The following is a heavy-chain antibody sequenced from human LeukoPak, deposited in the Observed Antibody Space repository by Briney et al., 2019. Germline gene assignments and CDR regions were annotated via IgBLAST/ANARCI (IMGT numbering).Heavy chain of an antibody. Sequence: RASVKVSCKVSGYNLTELSMHWVRQAPGKGLEWMGGFDPEDGETIYAQKFQGRVTMTEDTSTSTAYMELRSLRSDDTAVYYCARDGGELYYYYGMDVWGQGTTVTVSS. J-gene: IGHJ6*02. D-gene: IGHD1-26*01. V-gene: IGHV1-24*01. CDR2: FDPEDGET. CDR1: GYNLTELS. CDR3: ARDGGELYYYYGMDV.